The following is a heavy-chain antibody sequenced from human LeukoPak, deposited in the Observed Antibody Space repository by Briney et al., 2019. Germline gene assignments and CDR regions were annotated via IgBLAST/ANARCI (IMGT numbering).Heavy chain of an antibody. CDR3: AREITMVRGVAY. CDR1: GFTFSSYA. J-gene: IGHJ4*02. CDR2: ISGSGGST. V-gene: IGHV3-23*01. Sequence: PGGSLRLSCAASGFTFSSYAMSWVRQAPGKGLEWVSAISGSGGSTYYADSVKGRFTVSRDNSKNTLYLQMNSLRAEDTAVYYCAREITMVRGVAYWGQGTLVTVSS. D-gene: IGHD3-10*01.